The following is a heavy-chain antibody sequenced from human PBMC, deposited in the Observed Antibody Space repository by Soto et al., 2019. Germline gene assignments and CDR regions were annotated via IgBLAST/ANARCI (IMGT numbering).Heavy chain of an antibody. CDR3: ATEVVGATTGYDY. CDR1: GYTFTSYA. CDR2: INAGNGNT. V-gene: IGHV1-3*01. Sequence: QVQLVQSGAEVKKPGASVKVSCKASGYTFTSYAMHWVRQAPGQRLEWMGWINAGNGNTKYSQKFQGRVTITRDTSASTAYMELSSLRSEDPAVYYCATEVVGATTGYDYWGQETLVTVSS. D-gene: IGHD1-26*01. J-gene: IGHJ4*02.